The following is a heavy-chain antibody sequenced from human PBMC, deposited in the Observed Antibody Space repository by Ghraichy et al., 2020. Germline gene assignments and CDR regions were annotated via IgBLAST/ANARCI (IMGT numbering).Heavy chain of an antibody. CDR2: IAGSRNTI. D-gene: IGHD6-13*01. Sequence: GGSLRLSCAASGFTFSDNEMNWVRQAPGKGLEWVSYIAGSRNTIYYADSVKGRFTISRDNAKNSLFLQMNSLRAEDTATYYCARGTFDYSREDHGGAFDYWGQGTLVTVSS. J-gene: IGHJ4*02. CDR3: ARGTFDYSREDHGGAFDY. CDR1: GFTFSDNE. V-gene: IGHV3-48*03.